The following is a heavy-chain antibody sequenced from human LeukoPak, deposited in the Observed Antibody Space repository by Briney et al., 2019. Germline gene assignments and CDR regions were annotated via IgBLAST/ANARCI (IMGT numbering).Heavy chain of an antibody. Sequence: GGSLRLSCAASGFTFSSYSMNWVRQAPGKGLEWVSSISSSSSYIYYADSVKGRFTISRDNAKNSLYLQMNSLRAKDTAVYYCARVAGAVVLDYGGQGTLVTVSS. D-gene: IGHD2-21*01. CDR1: GFTFSSYS. J-gene: IGHJ4*02. CDR3: ARVAGAVVLDY. CDR2: ISSSSSYI. V-gene: IGHV3-21*01.